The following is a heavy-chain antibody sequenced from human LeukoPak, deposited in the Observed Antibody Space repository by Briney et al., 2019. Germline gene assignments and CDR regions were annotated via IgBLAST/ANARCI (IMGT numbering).Heavy chain of an antibody. V-gene: IGHV3-11*01. J-gene: IGHJ4*02. CDR3: ARGTTRNYDFWSGPYYY. CDR2: ISSSGNTI. D-gene: IGHD3-3*01. Sequence: PGGSLRLSCAASGFTFSDYYMSWIRQAPGKGLEWVSYISSSGNTIYYADSVKGRFTISRDNAKNSLYLQMNSLRAEDTAVYYCARGTTRNYDFWSGPYYYWGQGTLVTVSS. CDR1: GFTFSDYY.